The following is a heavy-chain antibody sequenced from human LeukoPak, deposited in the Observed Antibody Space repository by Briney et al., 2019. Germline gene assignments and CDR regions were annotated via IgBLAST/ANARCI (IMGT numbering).Heavy chain of an antibody. CDR1: GFTFSSYW. CDR3: AKEEGGFDWLLGQD. J-gene: IGHJ4*02. Sequence: GGSLRLSCAASGFTFSSYWMSWVRQAPGKGLEWVANIKQDGSEKYYVDSVKGRFTISRDNSKNTLYLQMNSLRAEDTAVYYCAKEEGGFDWLLGQDWGQGTLVTVSS. D-gene: IGHD3-9*01. V-gene: IGHV3-7*03. CDR2: IKQDGSEK.